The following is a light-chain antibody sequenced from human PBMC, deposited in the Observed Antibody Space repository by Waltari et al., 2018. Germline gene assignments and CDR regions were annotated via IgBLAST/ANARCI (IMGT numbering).Light chain of an antibody. Sequence: DIVMTQSPLSLPVTPGEPASISCRSSQSLLHSNGYNYLDWYLQKPGQSPQLLIYLGSNRASGVPDRFLGSGSGTDFTLKISRVEAEDVGVYYCMQALQTPFTFGPGTKVDI. CDR1: QSLLHSNGYNY. V-gene: IGKV2-28*01. CDR3: MQALQTPFT. J-gene: IGKJ3*01. CDR2: LGS.